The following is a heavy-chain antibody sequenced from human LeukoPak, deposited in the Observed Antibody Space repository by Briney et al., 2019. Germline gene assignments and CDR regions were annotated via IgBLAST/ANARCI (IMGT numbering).Heavy chain of an antibody. CDR1: GGSFSGYY. CDR2: IKHSVST. CDR3: AGVTVSTGEY. J-gene: IGHJ4*02. D-gene: IGHD5/OR15-5a*01. Sequence: ETLSLTCAVYGGSFSGYYWSWIRQPPGKGLEWIGEIKHSVSTNYTPSLKSRVTISVDTSKNQFSLKLSSVTAADTAVYYCAGVTVSTGEYWGQGTLVTVSS. V-gene: IGHV4-34*01.